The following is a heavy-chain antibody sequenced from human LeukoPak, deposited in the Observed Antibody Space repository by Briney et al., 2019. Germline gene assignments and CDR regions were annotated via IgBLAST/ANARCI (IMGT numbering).Heavy chain of an antibody. CDR3: ARDSGRYSGYDSYFDY. CDR2: INPSGGST. Sequence: GESLKISRKGSGYSFTNYWIGWVRQMPGKGLEWMGIINPSGGSTGYAQKFQGRVTMTRDTSTSTVYMELSSLRSEDTAVYYCARDSGRYSGYDSYFDYWGQGTLVTVSS. CDR1: GYSFTNYW. D-gene: IGHD5-12*01. J-gene: IGHJ4*02. V-gene: IGHV1-46*01.